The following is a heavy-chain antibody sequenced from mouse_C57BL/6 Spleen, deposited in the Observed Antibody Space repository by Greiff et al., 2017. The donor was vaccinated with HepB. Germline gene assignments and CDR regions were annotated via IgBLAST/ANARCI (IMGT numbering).Heavy chain of an antibody. Sequence: VQLQQSGAELVKPGASVKMSCKASGYTFTSYWITWVKQRPGQGLEWIGDIYPGSGSTNYNEKFKSKATLTVDTSSSTAYMQLSSLTSEDSAVYYCARYGTGTNWFAYWGQGTRVTVSA. V-gene: IGHV1-55*01. CDR1: GYTFTSYW. CDR3: ARYGTGTNWFAY. D-gene: IGHD4-1*01. CDR2: IYPGSGST. J-gene: IGHJ3*01.